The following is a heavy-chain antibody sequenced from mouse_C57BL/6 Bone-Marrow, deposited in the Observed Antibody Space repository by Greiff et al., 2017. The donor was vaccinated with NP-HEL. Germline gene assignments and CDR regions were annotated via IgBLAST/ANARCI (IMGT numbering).Heavy chain of an antibody. CDR3: ARSPLWLRRNYYAMDY. D-gene: IGHD2-2*01. Sequence: EVQLVESGPGLAKPSQTLSLTCSVTGYSITSDYWNWIRKFPGNKLEYMGYISYSGSTYYNPSLKIRISITRDTSKNQYYLQLNSVTTEDTATDYCARSPLWLRRNYYAMDYWGQGTSVTVSS. V-gene: IGHV3-8*01. CDR1: GYSITSDY. CDR2: ISYSGST. J-gene: IGHJ4*01.